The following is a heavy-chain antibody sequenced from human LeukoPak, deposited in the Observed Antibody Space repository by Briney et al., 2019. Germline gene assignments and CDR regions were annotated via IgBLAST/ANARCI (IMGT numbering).Heavy chain of an antibody. Sequence: SETLSLTCAVYGGSFSGYYWSWIRQPPGKGLEWIGEINHSGSTNYNPSLKSRVTISVDTSKNQFPLKLSSVTAADTAVYCCARASPPDWSVDYWGQGTLVTVSS. CDR3: ARASPPDWSVDY. CDR2: INHSGST. V-gene: IGHV4-34*01. CDR1: GGSFSGYY. J-gene: IGHJ4*02. D-gene: IGHD3-9*01.